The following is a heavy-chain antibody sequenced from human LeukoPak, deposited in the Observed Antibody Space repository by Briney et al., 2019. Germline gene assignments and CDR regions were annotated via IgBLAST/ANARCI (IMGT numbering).Heavy chain of an antibody. CDR2: INHSGST. D-gene: IGHD3-22*01. CDR1: GGSFSGYY. J-gene: IGHJ4*02. Sequence: SETLSLTCAVYGGSFSGYYWSWIRQPPGKGLEWIGEINHSGSTNYNPSLKSRVTISVDTSKNQFSLKLSSVTAADTAVYYCAREYYYDSRGYYYWGQGTLVTVSS. CDR3: AREYYYDSRGYYY. V-gene: IGHV4-34*01.